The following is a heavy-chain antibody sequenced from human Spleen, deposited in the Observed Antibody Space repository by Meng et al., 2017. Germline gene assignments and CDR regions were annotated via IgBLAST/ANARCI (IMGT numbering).Heavy chain of an antibody. CDR1: GGSFSDYY. V-gene: IGHV4-34*01. CDR3: ARGPTTMAHDFDY. D-gene: IGHD4-11*01. J-gene: IGHJ4*02. CDR2: INHSGST. Sequence: VQVQQWGAGLLKPSETLSLTCVVSGGSFSDYYWSWIRQSPGKGLEWIGEINHSGSTNYNPSLESRATISVDTSQNNLSLKLSSVTAADSAVYYCARGPTTMAHDFDYWGQGTLVTVSS.